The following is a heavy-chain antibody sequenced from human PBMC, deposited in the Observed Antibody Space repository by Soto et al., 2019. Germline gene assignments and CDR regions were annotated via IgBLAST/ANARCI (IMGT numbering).Heavy chain of an antibody. J-gene: IGHJ5*02. Sequence: QVQLQESGPGLVKPSQTLSLTCTVSGGSISSGDYYWSWIRQPPGKGLEWIGYIYYSGSTYYNPSLKSRVTISVDTSKNQFSLKLSSVTAADTAVYYSARDFFGGEYCTTGCGNWFDPWGQGTLVTVSS. V-gene: IGHV4-30-4*01. CDR1: GGSISSGDYY. D-gene: IGHD2-8*01. CDR2: IYYSGST. CDR3: ARDFFGGEYCTTGCGNWFDP.